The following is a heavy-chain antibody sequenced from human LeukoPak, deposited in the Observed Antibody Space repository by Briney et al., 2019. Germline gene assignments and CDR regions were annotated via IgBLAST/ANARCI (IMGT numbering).Heavy chain of an antibody. CDR3: ARASTVWYYDSSGSEMDV. CDR1: GFTFSGYY. J-gene: IGHJ6*04. D-gene: IGHD3-22*01. CDR2: ISGSGSTI. V-gene: IGHV3-11*04. Sequence: GGSLRLSCAASGFTFSGYYMSWIRQAPGKGLEWVSYISGSGSTIYYADSVKGRFTISRDNAKNSLYLQMNGLRAEDTAVYYCARASTVWYYDSSGSEMDVWGKGTTVTVSS.